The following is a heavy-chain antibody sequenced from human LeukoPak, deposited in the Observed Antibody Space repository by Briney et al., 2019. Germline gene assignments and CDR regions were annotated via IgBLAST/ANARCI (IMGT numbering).Heavy chain of an antibody. Sequence: QSGGSLRLSCAVSGITLSNYGMSWVRQAPGKGLEWVAGISDSGGRTNYADSVKGRFTISRDNPKNTLYLQMNSLRPEDTAVYFCAKRGVVIRVILVGFHKEAYYFDSWGQGVLVTVSS. V-gene: IGHV3-23*01. D-gene: IGHD3-22*01. CDR2: ISDSGGRT. J-gene: IGHJ4*02. CDR3: AKRGVVIRVILVGFHKEAYYFDS. CDR1: GITLSNYG.